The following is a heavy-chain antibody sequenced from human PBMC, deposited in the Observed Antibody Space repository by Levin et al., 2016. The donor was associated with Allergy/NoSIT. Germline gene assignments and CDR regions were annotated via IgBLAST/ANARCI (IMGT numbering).Heavy chain of an antibody. J-gene: IGHJ5*02. D-gene: IGHD6-19*01. Sequence: WIRQPPGKGLEWVSLISSDGTTSYADSVRGRFTISRDNSKNTLFLEMNNVRAEDTAVYYCAGTQGFRSDWWRWFDPWGQGTLVTVSS. CDR2: ISSDGTT. CDR3: AGTQGFRSDWWRWFDP. V-gene: IGHV3-53*05.